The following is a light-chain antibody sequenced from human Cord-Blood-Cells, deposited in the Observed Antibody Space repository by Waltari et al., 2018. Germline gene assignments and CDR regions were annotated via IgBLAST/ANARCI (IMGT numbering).Light chain of an antibody. CDR2: WAS. J-gene: IGKJ4*01. Sequence: DIVMTQSPDSLAVSLGERATINCKSSQSVLYSSNNKNYLACYQQKPGQPPKLLIYWASTRESGVPDRFSGSGSGTDFTLTISSLQAEDVAVYYCQQYDSTPLTFGGGTKVEIK. CDR3: QQYDSTPLT. CDR1: QSVLYSSNNKNY. V-gene: IGKV4-1*01.